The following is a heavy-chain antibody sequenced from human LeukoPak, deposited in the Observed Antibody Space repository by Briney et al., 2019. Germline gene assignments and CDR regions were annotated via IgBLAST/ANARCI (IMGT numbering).Heavy chain of an antibody. D-gene: IGHD6-19*01. Sequence: SGPPLLNPTQTLTLTCIFSGFSLSTIRVGVAWLRQPPGKPLQWLPLIYRDDDKRYSPSLRSRLSITKDTSINQVFLTMIDADPVVTALYYCAHAHSIAVAFDYWGRGTLVTVSS. CDR3: AHAHSIAVAFDY. CDR1: GFSLSTIRVG. V-gene: IGHV2-5*02. J-gene: IGHJ4*02. CDR2: IYRDDDK.